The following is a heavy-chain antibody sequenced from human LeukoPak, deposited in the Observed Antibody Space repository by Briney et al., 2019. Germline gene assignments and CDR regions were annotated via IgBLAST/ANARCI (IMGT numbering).Heavy chain of an antibody. CDR1: GFTFSSYS. V-gene: IGHV3-21*01. D-gene: IGHD5-18*01. Sequence: GGSLRLSCAASGFTFSSYSMIWVRQAPGKGLEWVSSISSSSNYIYYADSVKGRFTISRDNAKNSGYLQMNSLRAEDTAVYYCARDTAADYWGQGTLVTVSS. J-gene: IGHJ4*02. CDR2: ISSSSNYI. CDR3: ARDTAADY.